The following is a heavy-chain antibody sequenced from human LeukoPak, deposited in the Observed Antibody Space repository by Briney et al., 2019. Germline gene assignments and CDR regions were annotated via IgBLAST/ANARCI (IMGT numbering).Heavy chain of an antibody. J-gene: IGHJ1*01. CDR2: ISSVGTHI. V-gene: IGHV3-21*06. CDR1: GFLVSDYS. D-gene: IGHD2-21*02. Sequence: GGSLRLSCAASGFLVSDYSMNWVRQAPGKGLEWVSSISSVGTHIFYAESVRGRFTISRETAKNSVYLELNNLTDEDTAVYYCTGGYCGSDCYFQTFQVWGQGNLVIVS. CDR3: TGGYCGSDCYFQTFQV.